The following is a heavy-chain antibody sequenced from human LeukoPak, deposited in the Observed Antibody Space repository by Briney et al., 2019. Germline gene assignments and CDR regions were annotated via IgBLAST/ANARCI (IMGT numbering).Heavy chain of an antibody. CDR1: GLTFSSYT. D-gene: IGHD3-22*01. CDR2: ISSSSSYI. J-gene: IGHJ4*02. Sequence: KTGGSLRLSCAASGLTFSSYTMNWVRQAPGKGLEWVSSISSSSSYIYYADSLKGRFTISRDNAKNSLYLQMNSLRAEDTAVYYCARGYYYDSSGYWAPFDYWGQGTLVTVSS. V-gene: IGHV3-21*01. CDR3: ARGYYYDSSGYWAPFDY.